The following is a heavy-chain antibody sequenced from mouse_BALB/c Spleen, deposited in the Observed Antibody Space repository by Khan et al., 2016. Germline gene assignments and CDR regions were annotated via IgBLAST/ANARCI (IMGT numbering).Heavy chain of an antibody. J-gene: IGHJ3*01. D-gene: IGHD2-4*01. Sequence: EVELVESGGGLVKPGGSLKLSCAASGFTFSDYYMYWVRQTPEKRLEWVATISDGGSYTYYPASVKGRFTISRDNAKNNLYLQMSSLKSEDTAMYYCAREGLRRWFAYWGQGTLVTVSA. CDR2: ISDGGSYT. CDR3: AREGLRRWFAY. CDR1: GFTFSDYY. V-gene: IGHV5-4*02.